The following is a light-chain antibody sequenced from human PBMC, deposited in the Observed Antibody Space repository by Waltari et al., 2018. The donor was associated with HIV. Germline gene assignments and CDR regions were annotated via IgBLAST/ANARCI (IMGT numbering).Light chain of an antibody. CDR1: ALPKRN. Sequence: SYELTQPPSVSVSPGQTATITCPGAALPKRNAYWYQQRSGQAPVLVMYDDNKRPSGIPERFSGSTSGTTATLTVSRAQVDDEADYYCYSTDTTGYERVFGGGTKLTVL. J-gene: IGLJ3*02. CDR2: DDN. CDR3: YSTDTTGYERV. V-gene: IGLV3-10*01.